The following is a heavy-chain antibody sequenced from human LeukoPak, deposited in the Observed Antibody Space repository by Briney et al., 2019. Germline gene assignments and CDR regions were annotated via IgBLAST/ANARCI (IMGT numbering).Heavy chain of an antibody. CDR1: GFTLSDYY. D-gene: IGHD3-22*01. J-gene: IGHJ3*02. Sequence: GGSLRLSCAASGFTLSDYYMSWFRKAPGKGLEWVSYINGGANFMYYEDSVMGRFTISRDNAKNSLFLQMNSLRAEDTAVYYCARPSAKYYYDSSGYYSAFDIWGQGTMVTVSS. CDR2: INGGANFM. V-gene: IGHV3-11*04. CDR3: ARPSAKYYYDSSGYYSAFDI.